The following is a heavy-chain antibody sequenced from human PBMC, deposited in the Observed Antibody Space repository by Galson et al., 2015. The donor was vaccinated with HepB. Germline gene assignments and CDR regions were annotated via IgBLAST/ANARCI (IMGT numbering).Heavy chain of an antibody. Sequence: SVKVSCKASGYSFTTYGVIWVRQAPGQGLEWMGWISTYYGYTNYAQKMQGRVTIATDTSTSTAYLEVRSLRSDDTAIYYCASGGSVHDYWGQGTLVTDSS. D-gene: IGHD3-16*01. CDR3: ASGGSVHDY. CDR1: GYSFTTYG. J-gene: IGHJ4*02. CDR2: ISTYYGYT. V-gene: IGHV1-18*04.